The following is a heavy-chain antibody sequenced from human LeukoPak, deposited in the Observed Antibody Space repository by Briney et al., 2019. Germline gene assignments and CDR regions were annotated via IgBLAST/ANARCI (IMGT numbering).Heavy chain of an antibody. V-gene: IGHV4-34*01. J-gene: IGHJ2*01. CDR3: ARGHWYFDL. CDR2: INHSGST. Sequence: SETLSLTCAVYGGSFSGYYWSWIRQPPGKGLEWIGEINHSGSTNYNPSLKSRVTISVDTSKNRFSLKLSSVTAADTAVYYCARGHWYFDLWGRGTLVTVSS. CDR1: GGSFSGYY.